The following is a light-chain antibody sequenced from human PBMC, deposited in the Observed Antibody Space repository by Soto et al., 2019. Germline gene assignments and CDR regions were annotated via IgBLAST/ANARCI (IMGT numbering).Light chain of an antibody. Sequence: DIQMTQSPSSLSASVGDRVIITCRASQNINTYLNWYQQKPGKAPTLLIYASSSLQSGVPSRFSGSGSGTKFTLTIASLQPDDFATYSCQQYETFSGTFGPGTKVDIK. J-gene: IGKJ1*01. CDR1: QNINTY. CDR2: ASS. CDR3: QQYETFSGT. V-gene: IGKV1-39*01.